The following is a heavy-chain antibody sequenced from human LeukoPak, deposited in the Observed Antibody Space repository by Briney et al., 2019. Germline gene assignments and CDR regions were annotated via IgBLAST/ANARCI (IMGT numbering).Heavy chain of an antibody. CDR1: GFTFSSYA. J-gene: IGHJ4*02. CDR2: ISYDGSNK. D-gene: IGHD4-17*01. V-gene: IGHV3-30-3*02. Sequence: GTSLRLSCAASGFTFSSYAMHWVRQAPGKGLEWVAVISYDGSNKYYADSVKGRFTISRDNSKNTLYLQMNSLRAEDTAVYYCATMTPFDYWGQGTLVTVSS. CDR3: ATMTPFDY.